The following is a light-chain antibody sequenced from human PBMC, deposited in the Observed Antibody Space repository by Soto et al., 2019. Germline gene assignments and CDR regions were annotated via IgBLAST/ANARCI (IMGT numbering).Light chain of an antibody. J-gene: IGKJ5*01. Sequence: EIVLTQSPGTLSLSPGERATLSCRASERIPSGFLAWYQQKHGQAPRLLMYDASGRAPGTPDRFSGRGSGTDFTLSISRLETEDFAVYYCQQFRNSVITFGQGTRLEIK. CDR2: DAS. V-gene: IGKV3-20*01. CDR1: ERIPSGF. CDR3: QQFRNSVIT.